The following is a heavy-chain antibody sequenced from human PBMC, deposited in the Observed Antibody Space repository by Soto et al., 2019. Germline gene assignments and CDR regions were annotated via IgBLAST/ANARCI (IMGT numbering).Heavy chain of an antibody. CDR1: GGSISSGGYY. CDR2: IYYSGST. D-gene: IGHD3-22*01. Sequence: SETLSLTCTVSGGSISSGGYYWSWIRQHPGKGLEWIGYIYYSGSTYYNPSLKSRVTISVDTSKNQFSLKLSSVTAADTAVYYCARDLYDSSGHYFDYWGQGTLVTVSS. CDR3: ARDLYDSSGHYFDY. J-gene: IGHJ4*02. V-gene: IGHV4-30-4*08.